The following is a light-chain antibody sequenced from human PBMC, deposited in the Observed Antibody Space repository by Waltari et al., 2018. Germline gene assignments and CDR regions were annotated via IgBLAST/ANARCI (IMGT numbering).Light chain of an antibody. CDR1: SPNIGAGYD. J-gene: IGLJ2*01. CDR2: GNN. V-gene: IGLV1-40*01. Sequence: QSVLTQPPSVSGAPGQRITIPCTGTSPNIGAGYDVHWYLQLPGTAPKLLILGNNNRPSGVPDRFSASKSDTSASLAITGLQAEDEADYYCQSYDSSLSGVLFGGGTKLTVL. CDR3: QSYDSSLSGVL.